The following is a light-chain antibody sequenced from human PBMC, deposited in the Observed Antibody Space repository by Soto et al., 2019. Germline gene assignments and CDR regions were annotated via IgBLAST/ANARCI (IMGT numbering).Light chain of an antibody. Sequence: IQMTQSPSSLSASVGDRVTISCRASQGIRSDLAWYQQKPGKVPKLLIYGASKLESGVPSRFSGSGFGTDFTLTISSLQPEDFTTYYCLQDYNFPWAFGQGTKVEIK. CDR1: QGIRSD. CDR3: LQDYNFPWA. J-gene: IGKJ1*01. CDR2: GAS. V-gene: IGKV1-6*01.